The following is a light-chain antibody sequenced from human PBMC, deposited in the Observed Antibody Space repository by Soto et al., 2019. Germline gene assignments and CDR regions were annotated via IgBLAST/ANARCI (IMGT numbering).Light chain of an antibody. J-gene: IGLJ2*01. CDR3: VLYMGSGTVV. CDR2: STN. Sequence: QTVVTQDPSFSVSPGRTVTLTCGLSSGSVSTSYYPSWYQQTPGQAPRTLIYSTNTRSSGVPDRFSGSILGNKAALTITGAQADDESDYYCVLYMGSGTVVFGGGTKLTVL. CDR1: SGSVSTSYY. V-gene: IGLV8-61*01.